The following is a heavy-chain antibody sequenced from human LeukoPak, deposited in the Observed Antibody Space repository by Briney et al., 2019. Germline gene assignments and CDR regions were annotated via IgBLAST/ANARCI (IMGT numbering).Heavy chain of an antibody. J-gene: IGHJ6*04. CDR2: IRNDGSNK. D-gene: IGHD7-27*01. V-gene: IGHV3-30*02. CDR3: TGMGI. Sequence: GGSLRLSVVASGFTFRRFGMHWVGQAPGKGRDWVTFIRNDGSNKYYADSVKGRFTISRDNAKNSLYLQMNSLKTEDTAVYYCTGMGIWGKGTTVTVSS. CDR1: GFTFRRFG.